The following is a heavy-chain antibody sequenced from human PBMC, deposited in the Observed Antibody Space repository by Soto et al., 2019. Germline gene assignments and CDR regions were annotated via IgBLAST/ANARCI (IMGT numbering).Heavy chain of an antibody. D-gene: IGHD4-4*01. J-gene: IGHJ4*02. CDR3: AKDAVTTQFYYFDY. CDR2: ISWNSGSI. Sequence: EVQLVESGGGLVQPGRSLRLSCAASGFTFDDYAMHWARQAPGKGLEWVSGISWNSGSIGYADSVKGRFTISRDNAKNSLYLQMNSLRAEDTALYYCAKDAVTTQFYYFDYWGQGTLVTVSS. V-gene: IGHV3-9*01. CDR1: GFTFDDYA.